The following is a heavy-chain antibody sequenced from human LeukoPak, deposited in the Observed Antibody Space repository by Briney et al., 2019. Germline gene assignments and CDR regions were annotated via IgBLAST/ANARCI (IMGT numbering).Heavy chain of an antibody. CDR2: INADESST. CDR1: GFTFSSYW. D-gene: IGHD1-14*01. V-gene: IGHV3-74*01. CDR3: ARGYRYGPEEY. J-gene: IGHJ4*02. Sequence: PGGSPRLSCAASGFTFSSYWMHWVRQAPGKGLVWVSRINADESSTSYADSVKGRFTISRDNAKNTLYLQMNSLRAEDTAVYYCARGYRYGPEEYWGQGTLVTVSS.